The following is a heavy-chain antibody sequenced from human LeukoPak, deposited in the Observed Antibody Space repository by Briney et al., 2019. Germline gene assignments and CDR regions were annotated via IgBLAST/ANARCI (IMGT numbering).Heavy chain of an antibody. D-gene: IGHD5-18*01. CDR3: ARAGGGYSYGFGY. CDR2: ISSSSSYI. J-gene: IGHJ4*02. CDR1: GFTFSSYS. V-gene: IGHV3-21*01. Sequence: PGGSLRLSCAASGFTFSSYSMNWVRQAPGKGLELVSSISSSSSYIYYADSVKGRFTISRDNAKNSLYLQMNSLRAEDTAVYYCARAGGGYSYGFGYWGQGTLVTVSS.